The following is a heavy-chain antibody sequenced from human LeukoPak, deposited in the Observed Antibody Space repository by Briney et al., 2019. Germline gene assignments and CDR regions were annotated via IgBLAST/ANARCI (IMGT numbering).Heavy chain of an antibody. CDR1: GYTFTDYH. V-gene: IGHV1-8*03. CDR2: MNPNNGDS. Sequence: ASVKVSCKASGYTFTDYHINWVRQATGQGREWMGWMNPNNGDSGYAQKFQGRVTITRDTSISTSYMELRSLRPDDTAVYFCARTTSFTASGYDYWGQGTLVTVSS. CDR3: ARTTSFTASGYDY. D-gene: IGHD6-25*01. J-gene: IGHJ4*02.